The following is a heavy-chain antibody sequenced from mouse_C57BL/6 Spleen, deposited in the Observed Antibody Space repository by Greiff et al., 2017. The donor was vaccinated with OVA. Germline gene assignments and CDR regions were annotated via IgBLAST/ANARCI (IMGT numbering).Heavy chain of an antibody. V-gene: IGHV2-2*01. J-gene: IGHJ3*01. D-gene: IGHD1-1*01. CDR1: GFSLTSYG. CDR3: ATCYGSSCSFAD. Sequence: QVQLKQSGPGLVQPSQCLSITCTASGFSLTSYGVHWVRQSPGQGLEWLGVIWSGGSTDYNAAFIYSLCIITDDSNSQVFFKLNSLQADDTATYYCATCYGSSCSFADWGQGTLVTVSA. CDR2: IWSGGST.